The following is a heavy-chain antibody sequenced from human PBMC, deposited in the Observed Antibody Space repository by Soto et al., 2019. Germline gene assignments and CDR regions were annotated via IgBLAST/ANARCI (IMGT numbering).Heavy chain of an antibody. CDR2: ISTSGGTI. CDR3: ARDPDGDQDFDY. Sequence: GGSLRLSCAASGFTFSSYWMTWVRQAPGKGLEWISYISTSGGTIYYADSVKGRFTISRDNAENSLYLQMNGLRAEDTAVYYCARDPDGDQDFDYWGQGTLVTVSS. V-gene: IGHV3-48*01. D-gene: IGHD2-21*02. CDR1: GFTFSSYW. J-gene: IGHJ4*02.